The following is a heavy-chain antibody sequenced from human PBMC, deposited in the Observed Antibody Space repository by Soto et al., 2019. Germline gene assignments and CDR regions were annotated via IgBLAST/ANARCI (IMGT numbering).Heavy chain of an antibody. Sequence: QVQLVQSGAEVKKPGSSVKVSCKASGGTFSSYAISWVRQAPGQGLEWMGGIIPIFGTADYAQKFQGRVTIPAEESTSTAYMERNRLRSEDTAVYDWASPGWVYAGGVVFWGQGTVVPVSS. J-gene: IGHJ4*02. D-gene: IGHD2-15*01. CDR1: GGTFSSYA. CDR3: ASPGWVYAGGVVF. CDR2: IIPIFGTA. V-gene: IGHV1-69*12.